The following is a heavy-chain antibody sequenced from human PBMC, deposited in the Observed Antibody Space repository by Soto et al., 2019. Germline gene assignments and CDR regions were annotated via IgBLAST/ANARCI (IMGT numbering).Heavy chain of an antibody. CDR3: ARGSGYYEPGNYYYYGMDV. CDR2: IYYSGST. CDR1: GGSISSGGYY. Sequence: SETLSLTCTVSGGSISSGGYYWSWIRQHPGKGLEWIGYIYYSGSTYYNPSLKSRVTISVDTSKNQFSLKLSSVTAADTAVYYCARGSGYYEPGNYYYYGMDVWGQGTTVTVSS. D-gene: IGHD3-22*01. V-gene: IGHV4-31*03. J-gene: IGHJ6*02.